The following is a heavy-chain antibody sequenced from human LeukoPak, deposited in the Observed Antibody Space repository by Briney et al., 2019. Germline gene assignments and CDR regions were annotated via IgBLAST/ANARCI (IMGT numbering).Heavy chain of an antibody. J-gene: IGHJ4*02. Sequence: PGGSLRLSCAASGFTFSSYSMNWVRQAPGRGLEWVSSISSSSRYTYYADSVKGRFTISRDNAKKSLYMQMNSLRAEDMAVYYCARDLTIVTTAFFVYWGQGTLVTVSS. CDR2: ISSSSRYT. CDR3: ARDLTIVTTAFFVY. D-gene: IGHD5-12*01. V-gene: IGHV3-21*01. CDR1: GFTFSSYS.